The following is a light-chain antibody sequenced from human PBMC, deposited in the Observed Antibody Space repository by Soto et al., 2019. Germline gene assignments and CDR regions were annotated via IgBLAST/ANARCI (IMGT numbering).Light chain of an antibody. CDR2: DAS. CDR1: QTVSNSY. Sequence: VLTQSPGPLSLSPGERATRSCRASQTVSNSYLAWYQQKPGQAPRFLIYDASSRATGIPDRFSGSGSGTDFTLTISSLEPEDFAVYYCQQYGSSPLTFGEGTKLDIK. V-gene: IGKV3-20*01. J-gene: IGKJ4*01. CDR3: QQYGSSPLT.